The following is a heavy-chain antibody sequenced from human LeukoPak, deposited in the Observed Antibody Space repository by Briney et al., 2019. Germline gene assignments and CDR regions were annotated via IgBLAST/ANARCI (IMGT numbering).Heavy chain of an antibody. CDR3: AKDPRFGGDAFDI. CDR2: ISFDGSNK. D-gene: IGHD3-10*01. V-gene: IGHV3-30*04. Sequence: PGGTLRLSCAASGVTFSSDAMHWGREAPGEGLERGAVISFDGSNKYYTASVKGRFPFSWNNSKNTLYWQMNSLRAEDTAVYYRAKDPRFGGDAFDIWGQGTMVTVSS. CDR1: GVTFSSDA. J-gene: IGHJ3*02.